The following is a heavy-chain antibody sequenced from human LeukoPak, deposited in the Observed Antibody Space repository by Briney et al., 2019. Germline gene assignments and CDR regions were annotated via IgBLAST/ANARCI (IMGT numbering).Heavy chain of an antibody. Sequence: SVKVSCKASGGTFSSYAISWVRQAPGQGLEWMGGIIPISGTANYAQKFQGRVTITAGESTSTAYMELSSLRSEDTAVYYCASGARYSSGWYYWFDPWGQGTLVTVSS. V-gene: IGHV1-69*13. CDR2: IIPISGTA. D-gene: IGHD6-19*01. J-gene: IGHJ5*02. CDR3: ASGARYSSGWYYWFDP. CDR1: GGTFSSYA.